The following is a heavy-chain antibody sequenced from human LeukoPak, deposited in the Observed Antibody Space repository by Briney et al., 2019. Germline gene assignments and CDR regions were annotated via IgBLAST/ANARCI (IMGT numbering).Heavy chain of an antibody. CDR1: GGSFSSYY. V-gene: IGHV4-59*01. CDR2: IYYSGST. Sequence: PSETLSLTCAVYGGSFSSYYWSWIRQPPGKGLEWIGYIYYSGSTNYNPSLKSRVTISVDTSKNQFSLKLSSVTAADTAVYYCARGTLYGDYVGDYYYYMDVWGKGTTVTVSS. J-gene: IGHJ6*03. CDR3: ARGTLYGDYVGDYYYYMDV. D-gene: IGHD4-17*01.